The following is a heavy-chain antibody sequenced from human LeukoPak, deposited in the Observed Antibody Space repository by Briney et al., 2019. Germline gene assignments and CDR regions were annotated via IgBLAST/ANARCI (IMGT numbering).Heavy chain of an antibody. Sequence: SETLSLTCTVSGGSISSSSYYWGWIRQPPGKGLVWIGSIYYSGSTYYNPSLKSRVTISVDTSKKQFSLKLSSVTAADTAVYYCARVRTDYDILTGYYNNWFDPWGQGTLVTVSS. V-gene: IGHV4-39*07. CDR3: ARVRTDYDILTGYYNNWFDP. CDR2: IYYSGST. CDR1: GGSISSSSYY. D-gene: IGHD3-9*01. J-gene: IGHJ5*02.